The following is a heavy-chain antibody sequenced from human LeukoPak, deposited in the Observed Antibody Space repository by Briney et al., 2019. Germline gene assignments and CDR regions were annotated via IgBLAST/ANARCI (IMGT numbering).Heavy chain of an antibody. CDR1: GFTFSNYW. V-gene: IGHV3-30-3*01. CDR3: ARDPPTNYGDYAIEHGMGV. D-gene: IGHD4-17*01. CDR2: ISYDGSNK. J-gene: IGHJ6*02. Sequence: GGSLRLSCAASGFTFSNYWMSWVRQAPGMGLEWVAVISYDGSNKYYAESVKGRFTISRDNSKNTLYLQMNSLRAEDTAVYYCARDPPTNYGDYAIEHGMGVWGQGTTVTVSS.